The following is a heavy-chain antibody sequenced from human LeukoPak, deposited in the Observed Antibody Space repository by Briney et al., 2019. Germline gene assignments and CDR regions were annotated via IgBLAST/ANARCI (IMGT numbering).Heavy chain of an antibody. J-gene: IGHJ4*02. V-gene: IGHV4-34*01. CDR1: GGSFSGYY. Sequence: SETLSLTCAVYGGSFSGYYWSWIRQPPGKGLEWIGEINHSGSTNYNPSLKSRVTISVDTSKNQFSLKLSSVTAADTAVYYCARGAAYYDFWSGNGYYFDYWGQGTLATVSS. CDR2: INHSGST. CDR3: ARGAAYYDFWSGNGYYFDY. D-gene: IGHD3-3*01.